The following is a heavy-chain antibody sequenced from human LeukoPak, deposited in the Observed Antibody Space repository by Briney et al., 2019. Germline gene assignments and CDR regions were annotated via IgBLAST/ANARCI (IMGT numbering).Heavy chain of an antibody. J-gene: IGHJ6*02. CDR2: ISSSSSYI. CDR3: ARANPTIPMPNGYYYGMDV. V-gene: IGHV3-21*01. CDR1: GFTFSSYS. Sequence: GGSLRLSCAASGFTFSSYSMNWVRQAPGKGLEWVSSISSSSSYIYYADSVKGRFTISRDNAKNSLYLQMNSLRAEDTAVYYCARANPTIPMPNGYYYGMDVWGQGTTVTVS. D-gene: IGHD2-2*01.